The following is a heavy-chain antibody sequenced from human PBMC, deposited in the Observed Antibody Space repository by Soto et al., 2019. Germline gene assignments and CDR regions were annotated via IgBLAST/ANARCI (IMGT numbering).Heavy chain of an antibody. V-gene: IGHV1-18*01. CDR2: ISAYNGNT. CDR1: GYTFTSYG. Sequence: ASVKVSCKASGYTFTSYGISWVRQAPGQGLERMGWISAYNGNTNYAQKLQGRVTMTTDTSTSTAYMELRSLRSDDTAVYYCARAIITIFGVVVPLYYYGMDVWGQGTTVTVSS. CDR3: ARAIITIFGVVVPLYYYGMDV. D-gene: IGHD3-3*01. J-gene: IGHJ6*02.